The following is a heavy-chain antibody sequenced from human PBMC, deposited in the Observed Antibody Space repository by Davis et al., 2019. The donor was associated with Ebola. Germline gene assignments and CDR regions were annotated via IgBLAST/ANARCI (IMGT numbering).Heavy chain of an antibody. J-gene: IGHJ6*02. CDR2: ISAYNGNT. CDR3: ARDRTMVRGVITLKNYYYGMDV. D-gene: IGHD3-10*01. CDR1: GYTFTSYG. V-gene: IGHV1-18*01. Sequence: ASVKVSCKASGYTFTSYGISWVRQAPGQGLEWMGWISAYNGNTNYAQKLQGRVTMTTDTSTSTAYMELRSLRAEDTAVYYCARDRTMVRGVITLKNYYYGMDVWGQGTTVTVSS.